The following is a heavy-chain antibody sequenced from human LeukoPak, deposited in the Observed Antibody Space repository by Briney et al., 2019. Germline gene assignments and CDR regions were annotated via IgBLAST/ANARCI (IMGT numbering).Heavy chain of an antibody. CDR3: VMAPVSGRGPYYFDY. CDR2: SRNKANSYTT. J-gene: IGHJ4*02. V-gene: IGHV3-72*01. D-gene: IGHD1-26*01. CDR1: GFSFSDHY. Sequence: PGGSLRLSCAASGFSFSDHYMDWVRQAPGKGLEWVGRSRNKANSYTTEYAASVKGRFSISRDVSKNSLYLQMNSLKSEDTAVYYCVMAPVSGRGPYYFDYWGQGTLVTVSS.